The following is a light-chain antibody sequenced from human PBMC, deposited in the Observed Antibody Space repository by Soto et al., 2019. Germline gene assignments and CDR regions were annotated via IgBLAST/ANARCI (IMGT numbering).Light chain of an antibody. J-gene: IGKJ1*01. CDR2: SAS. V-gene: IGKV3-15*01. CDR3: QQYSIWRT. CDR1: QSVSRT. Sequence: EIVMTQSPATLSVSPGERATLSCRASQSVSRTLAWYQQKPGQAPRLLIYSASTRATGVPARFSGSGSGTDFTLTISSLQSEDSAVYYCQQYSIWRTFGQGTKVDIK.